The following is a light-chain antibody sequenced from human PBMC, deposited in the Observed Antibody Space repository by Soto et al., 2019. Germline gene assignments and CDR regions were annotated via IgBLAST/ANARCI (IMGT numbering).Light chain of an antibody. CDR1: SANIGANA. J-gene: IGLJ2*01. CDR2: SNN. Sequence: QSVLTQPPSASGTPGQRVTISCSGSSANIGANAVHWYQQLPGTAPKLLIYSNNQRPSGVPDRFSGSKSGTSASLAISGLQSEDEADYDCAAWDDSLNGPEFGGGTKVTVL. CDR3: AAWDDSLNGPE. V-gene: IGLV1-44*01.